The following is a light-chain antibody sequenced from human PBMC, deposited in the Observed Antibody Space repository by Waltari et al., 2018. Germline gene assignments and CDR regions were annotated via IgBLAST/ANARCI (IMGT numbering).Light chain of an antibody. CDR1: INDVGVEDY. Sequence: QSALTQPHSVSASPGQSVTIPCSGSINDVGVEDYVSWYQQLPGKAPNLILYDVVKWPSGVPSRFSGSKDGTTASLTISGLQTDDEATYYCCSYAGAYTFVFGGGTKLTVL. CDR2: DVV. J-gene: IGLJ3*02. CDR3: CSYAGAYTFV. V-gene: IGLV2-11*01.